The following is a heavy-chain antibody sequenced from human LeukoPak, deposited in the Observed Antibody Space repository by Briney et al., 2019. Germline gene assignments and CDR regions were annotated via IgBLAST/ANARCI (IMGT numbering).Heavy chain of an antibody. D-gene: IGHD1-7*01. Sequence: SETLSLTCAVYGGSFSGYYWSWIRQPAGKGLEWIGEINHSGSTNYNPSLKSRVTISVDTSKNQFSLKLSSVTAADTAVYYCARDGAGTTYNWFDPWGQGTLVTVSS. CDR2: INHSGST. V-gene: IGHV4-34*01. CDR1: GGSFSGYY. J-gene: IGHJ5*02. CDR3: ARDGAGTTYNWFDP.